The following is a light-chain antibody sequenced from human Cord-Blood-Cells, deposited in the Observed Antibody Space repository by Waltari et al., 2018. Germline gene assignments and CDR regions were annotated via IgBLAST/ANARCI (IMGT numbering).Light chain of an antibody. CDR3: CSYAGSSTLV. Sequence: QSALTQPASVSGSPGQSITISCTGTSSDVGSYNLVSWYQQHPGKAPKLMIYEVSTRRAGVSNRFSGSKSGNAASLTISGLQAEDEGDYYCCSYAGSSTLVFGGGTKLTVL. J-gene: IGLJ3*02. V-gene: IGLV2-23*02. CDR1: SSDVGSYNL. CDR2: EVS.